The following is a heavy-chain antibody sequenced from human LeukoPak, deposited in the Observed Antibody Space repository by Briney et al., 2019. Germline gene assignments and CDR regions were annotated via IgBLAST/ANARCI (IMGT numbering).Heavy chain of an antibody. CDR1: GFTFSSYG. CDR3: AQRPLGSGSFNYFDY. CDR2: ISGIGGST. V-gene: IGHV3-23*01. Sequence: PGGSLRLSCAASGFTFSSYGMTWVRQAPGKGLEWVSGISGIGGSTYYADSVKGRFTISRDNSKDTLYLQMNSLRPEDTAVYYCAQRPLGSGSFNYFDYWGQGTLVTVSP. J-gene: IGHJ4*02. D-gene: IGHD1-26*01.